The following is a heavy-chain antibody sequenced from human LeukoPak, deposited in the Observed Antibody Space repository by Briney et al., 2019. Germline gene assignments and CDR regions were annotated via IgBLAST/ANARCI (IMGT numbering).Heavy chain of an antibody. J-gene: IGHJ4*02. D-gene: IGHD1-26*01. V-gene: IGHV1-24*01. Sequence: ASVKVSCKVSGYTLTELSMHWVRQPPGKGLEWMGGFDPEDGETIYAQKFQGRVTMTEDTSTDTAYMELSSLRSEDTAVYYCATLSRYSGSRRRTYYFDYWGQGTLVTVSS. CDR2: FDPEDGET. CDR3: ATLSRYSGSRRRTYYFDY. CDR1: GYTLTELS.